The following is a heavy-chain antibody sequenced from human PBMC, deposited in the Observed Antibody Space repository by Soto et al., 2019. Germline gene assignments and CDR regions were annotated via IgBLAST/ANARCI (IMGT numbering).Heavy chain of an antibody. V-gene: IGHV4-34*01. Sequence: SETLSLTCAVYGGSFSGYYWSWIRQPPGKGLEWIGEINHSGSTNYNPSLKSRVTISVDTSKNQFSLKLSSVTAADTAVYYCATGRITIFGVVLLHFDYWVQGTLVTVSS. CDR1: GGSFSGYY. J-gene: IGHJ4*02. D-gene: IGHD3-3*01. CDR3: ATGRITIFGVVLLHFDY. CDR2: INHSGST.